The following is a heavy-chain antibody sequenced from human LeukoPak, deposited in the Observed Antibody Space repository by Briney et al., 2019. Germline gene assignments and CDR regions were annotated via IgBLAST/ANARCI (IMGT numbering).Heavy chain of an antibody. CDR2: IYSGGST. Sequence: GGSLRLSCAASGFTVSSNYMSWGRQAPGKGLEWVSVIYSGGSTYYAASVKGRFTISRDNSKNTLYLQVNSLRAEDTAVYYCARMNGYYDILTGYSSQYNWFDPWGQGNLVTVSS. J-gene: IGHJ5*02. CDR3: ARMNGYYDILTGYSSQYNWFDP. V-gene: IGHV3-53*01. D-gene: IGHD3-9*01. CDR1: GFTVSSNY.